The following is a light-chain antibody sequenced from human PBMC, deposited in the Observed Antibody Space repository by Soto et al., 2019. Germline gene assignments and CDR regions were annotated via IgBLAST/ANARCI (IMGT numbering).Light chain of an antibody. Sequence: EIVXTXSPATXXLSPGERATXXXXASQXVDXYLAWYQQKRGQPPRLLIYDTSNRATGIPARFSGSGSGTDFTLTISSLESEDFAVYYCQHRAKWPPIHTFGPGTTVDIK. V-gene: IGKV3-11*01. CDR3: QHRAKWPPIHT. J-gene: IGKJ3*01. CDR2: DTS. CDR1: QXVDXY.